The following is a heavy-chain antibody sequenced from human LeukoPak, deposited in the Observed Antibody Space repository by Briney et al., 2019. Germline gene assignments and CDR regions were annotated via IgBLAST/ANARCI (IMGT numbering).Heavy chain of an antibody. V-gene: IGHV3-30*18. J-gene: IGHJ4*02. CDR3: ANLPL. CDR1: GFTFSNYG. CDR2: ISYDGSNK. Sequence: PGGLLRLSCATSGFTFSNYGMHWVRQAPGKGLEWVAAISYDGSNKYYADSVKGRFTISRDNSKNTLYLQMNSLRPEDAAVYYCANLPLWGQGTLVTVSS.